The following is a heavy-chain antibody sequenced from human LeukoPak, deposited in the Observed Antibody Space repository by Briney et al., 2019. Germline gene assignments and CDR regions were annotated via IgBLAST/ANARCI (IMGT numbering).Heavy chain of an antibody. Sequence: GGSLRLSCAASGFLFEDYTMHWVRHAPGKGLEWVSLITYDNDTYYADSVKGRFTISRDNSKSSLFLQMNSLRNEDTALYYCSKDTYSGSEGYFEYWGRGTLVTVSS. CDR2: ITYDNDT. CDR3: SKDTYSGSEGYFEY. V-gene: IGHV3-43*01. D-gene: IGHD5-12*01. J-gene: IGHJ4*02. CDR1: GFLFEDYT.